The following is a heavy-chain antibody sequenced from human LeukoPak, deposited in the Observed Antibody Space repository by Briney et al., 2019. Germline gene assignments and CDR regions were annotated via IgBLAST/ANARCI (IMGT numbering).Heavy chain of an antibody. V-gene: IGHV3-21*01. CDR2: ISSSSSYI. D-gene: IGHD1-26*01. J-gene: IGHJ5*02. CDR1: GFTFSSYS. CDR3: ARDAPEEWELLKRWFDP. Sequence: GGSLRLSCAASGFTFSSYSMNWVRQAPGKGLEWVSSISSSSSYIYYADSVKGRFTISRDNAKNSLYLQMNSLRAEDTAVYYCARDAPEEWELLKRWFDPWGQGTLVTVSS.